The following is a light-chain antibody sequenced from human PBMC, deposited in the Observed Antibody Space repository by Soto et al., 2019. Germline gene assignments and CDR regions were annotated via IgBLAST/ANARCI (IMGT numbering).Light chain of an antibody. CDR2: GAS. J-gene: IGKJ4*01. CDR3: QQYGSSRLT. Sequence: EIVLTQSPGTLSLSPGERATLSCRASKSVSSSLLAWNQQKPGQAPRLLIYGASSRATGIPDRFSGSGSGTDFTLTISRLEPEDVAVYNCQQYGSSRLTFGGGTKVEIK. V-gene: IGKV3-20*01. CDR1: KSVSSSL.